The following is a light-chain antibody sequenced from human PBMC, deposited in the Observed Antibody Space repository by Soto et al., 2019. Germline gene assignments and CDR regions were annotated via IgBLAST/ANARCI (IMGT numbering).Light chain of an antibody. V-gene: IGKV1-33*01. Sequence: DIQMTQSPSSLSASVGDRVTITCQASHDISNYLNWYQQKPGKAPKLLIYDASNLETGVPSRFSGSGSGTDFTVTISSLQPEDIATYYCQHYDNLPYTFGQGTKLEIK. CDR2: DAS. J-gene: IGKJ2*01. CDR3: QHYDNLPYT. CDR1: HDISNY.